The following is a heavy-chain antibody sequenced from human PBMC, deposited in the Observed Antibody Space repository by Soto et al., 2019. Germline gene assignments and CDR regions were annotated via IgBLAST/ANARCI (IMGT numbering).Heavy chain of an antibody. D-gene: IGHD1-26*01. CDR1: GGTLSSYT. V-gene: IGHV1-69*02. J-gene: IGHJ6*03. Sequence: SVKVSCKASGGTLSSYTFSWVRQAPGQGLEWMGRVIPILGVANYAQKFQGRVTITADKSTSTAYMELSSLRSEDTAVYYCARGTGKWYYYYYMDVWGKGTTVTVSS. CDR2: VIPILGVA. CDR3: ARGTGKWYYYYYMDV.